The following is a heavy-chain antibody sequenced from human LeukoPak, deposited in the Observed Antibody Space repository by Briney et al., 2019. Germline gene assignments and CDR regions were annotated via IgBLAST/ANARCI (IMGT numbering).Heavy chain of an antibody. CDR1: GDSVSINSAA. CDR2: TYYRSKWYI. Sequence: SQTLSLTCSLSGDSVSINSAAWTWIRQSPSRGLEWLTSTYYRSKWYIDYAASLKGRITITPDTSKNQFSLQLNSVTPEDTAVYYCARGGAVSGSFSWFDPWGQGTLVTVSS. J-gene: IGHJ5*02. V-gene: IGHV6-1*01. D-gene: IGHD6-19*01. CDR3: ARGGAVSGSFSWFDP.